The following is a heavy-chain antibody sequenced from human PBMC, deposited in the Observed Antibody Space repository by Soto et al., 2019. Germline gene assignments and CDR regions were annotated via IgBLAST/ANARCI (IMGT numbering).Heavy chain of an antibody. V-gene: IGHV4-34*01. CDR2: ISQSGNT. CDR1: SGSFSGYY. CDR3: AVFRSSWFGEGRLDS. J-gene: IGHJ4*02. D-gene: IGHD6-13*01. Sequence: SETLSLTCSIYSGSFSGYYWSWIRQPPGKGLEWIGEISQSGNTNYSPSFQGHVTISADKSTSKAYLQWNSLEASDTAIYYCAVFRSSWFGEGRLDSWGPGTLVTVSS.